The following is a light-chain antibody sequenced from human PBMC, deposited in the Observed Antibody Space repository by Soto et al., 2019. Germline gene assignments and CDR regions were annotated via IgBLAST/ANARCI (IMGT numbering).Light chain of an antibody. Sequence: SYELTQPPSVSVAPGQTAGITCGGINIGTKSVHWYQQKPGQAPVLVVYDVSDRPSGIPERISGSNSENTATLTISRVEAGDEADYFCQVWDRTSDHWVFGGGTKVTVL. V-gene: IGLV3-21*02. CDR3: QVWDRTSDHWV. CDR1: NIGTKS. CDR2: DVS. J-gene: IGLJ2*01.